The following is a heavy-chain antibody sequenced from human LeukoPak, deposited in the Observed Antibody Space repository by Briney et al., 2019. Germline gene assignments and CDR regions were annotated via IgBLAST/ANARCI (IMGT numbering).Heavy chain of an antibody. CDR2: INHSGST. V-gene: IGHV4-34*01. CDR1: GGSFSGYY. CDR3: ARLAMVRGVRPWFDP. D-gene: IGHD3-10*01. J-gene: IGHJ5*02. Sequence: SETLSLTCAVYGGSFSGYYWSWIRQPPGKGLEWIGEINHSGSTNYNPSLKSRVTISVDTSKNQFSLKLSSVTAADTAVYYCARLAMVRGVRPWFDPWGQGTLVTVSS.